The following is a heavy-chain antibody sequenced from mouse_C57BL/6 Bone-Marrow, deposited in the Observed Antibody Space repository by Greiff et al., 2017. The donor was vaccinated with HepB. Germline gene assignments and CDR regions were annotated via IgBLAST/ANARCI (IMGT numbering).Heavy chain of an antibody. CDR1: GFTFSDYG. D-gene: IGHD2-4*01. CDR3: APQGLYDYAFAY. CDR2: ISSGSSTI. J-gene: IGHJ3*01. Sequence: EVHLVESGGGLVKPGGSLKLSCAASGFTFSDYGMHWVRQAPEKGLEWVAYISSGSSTIYYADTVKGRFTISRDNAKNTLFLQMTSLRSEDTAMYYCAPQGLYDYAFAYWGQGTLVTVSA. V-gene: IGHV5-17*01.